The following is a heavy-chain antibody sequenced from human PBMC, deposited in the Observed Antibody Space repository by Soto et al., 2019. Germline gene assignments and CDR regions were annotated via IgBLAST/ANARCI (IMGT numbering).Heavy chain of an antibody. Sequence: ASVKVSCKASGYTFTSYGISWVRQAPGQGLEWMGWISAYNGNTNYAQKLQGRVTMTTDTSTSTAYMELRSLRSDDTAVYYCARWHGNYYGSGSYDQIDYWGQRTLVTVSS. CDR1: GYTFTSYG. CDR3: ARWHGNYYGSGSYDQIDY. V-gene: IGHV1-18*01. J-gene: IGHJ4*02. D-gene: IGHD3-10*01. CDR2: ISAYNGNT.